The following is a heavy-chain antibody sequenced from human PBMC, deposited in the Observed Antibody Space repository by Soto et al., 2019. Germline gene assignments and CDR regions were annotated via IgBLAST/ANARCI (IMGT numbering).Heavy chain of an antibody. J-gene: IGHJ4*02. Sequence: GSLRLSCAASGFAFSSYAMSWVRQAPGKGLEWVSTMSGVSSSTYYADSVQGRFTISRDNSKNMLFLQINSLRDDDSAVYYCAKRPASIITFDYWGQGTPVTVSS. V-gene: IGHV3-23*01. CDR3: AKRPASIITFDY. CDR2: MSGVSSST. D-gene: IGHD2-2*01. CDR1: GFAFSSYA.